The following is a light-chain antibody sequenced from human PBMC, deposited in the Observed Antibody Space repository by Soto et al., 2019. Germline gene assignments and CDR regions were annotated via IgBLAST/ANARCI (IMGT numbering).Light chain of an antibody. V-gene: IGLV1-36*01. CDR2: YDD. J-gene: IGLJ1*01. Sequence: QSVLTQPPSVSEAPRQRGTISCSGSSSNIGNNAVNWYQQLPGKAPKLLIYYDDLLPSGVSDRFSGSKSGTSASLAISVLQSEDEADYYCAAWDDSLNGHVFGTGTKLTVL. CDR3: AAWDDSLNGHV. CDR1: SSNIGNNA.